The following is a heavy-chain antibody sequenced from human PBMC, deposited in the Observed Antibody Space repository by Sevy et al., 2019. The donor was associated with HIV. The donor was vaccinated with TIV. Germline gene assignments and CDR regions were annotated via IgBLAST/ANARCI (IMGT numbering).Heavy chain of an antibody. CDR1: GGSITSLY. J-gene: IGHJ4*02. V-gene: IGHV4-59*08. CDR3: AGENAWGRGYS. CDR2: IYYNGHI. D-gene: IGHD1-26*01. Sequence: SETLSLTCTLSGGSITSLYWNWIRQPPGKGLEWIANIYYNGHINYNPSLNSRVTLSLDTSKNQFSLRLSSVTAADTSMYYCAGENAWGRGYSWGQGTLVTVSS.